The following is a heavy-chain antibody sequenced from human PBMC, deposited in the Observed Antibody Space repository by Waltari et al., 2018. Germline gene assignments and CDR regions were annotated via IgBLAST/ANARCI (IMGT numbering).Heavy chain of an antibody. J-gene: IGHJ5*02. CDR2: IIPMFGKE. V-gene: IGHV1-69*13. CDR1: GYTFNNYA. Sequence: QVHLVQSGAEVKKPGSSVKVSCTASGYTFNNYAITWVRQAPGQGIEWMGGIIPMFGKEKDAQKFQGRLTIAADESTSTAYMELRSLTSEDTATYYCARGYAHCNDGGCFSNWLDPWGQGTLVTVSS. CDR3: ARGYAHCNDGGCFSNWLDP. D-gene: IGHD2-15*01.